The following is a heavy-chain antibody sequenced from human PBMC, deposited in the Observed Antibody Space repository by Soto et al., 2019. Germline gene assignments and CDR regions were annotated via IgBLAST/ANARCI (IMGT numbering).Heavy chain of an antibody. Sequence: GASVKVSCKASGYMFISYGITWVRQAPGQGLEWMGWISASNGNTNYAQKFQGRVTMTTETSSTTAYMELRSVRSDDTAVYYCARDPDYYDSSGYYYLPDYWGQGTLVTVSS. CDR3: ARDPDYYDSSGYYYLPDY. J-gene: IGHJ4*02. V-gene: IGHV1-18*01. CDR1: GYMFISYG. D-gene: IGHD3-22*01. CDR2: ISASNGNT.